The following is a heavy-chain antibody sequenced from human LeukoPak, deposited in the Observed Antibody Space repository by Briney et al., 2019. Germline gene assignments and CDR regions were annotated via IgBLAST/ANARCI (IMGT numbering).Heavy chain of an antibody. V-gene: IGHV4-61*02. J-gene: IGHJ1*01. CDR2: IYNNGRT. Sequence: SETLSLTCTVSGASISSGLYYWNWIRQPAGKGLEWIGRIYNNGRTNYNPSLKSRVTISVDTSKNQFSLRLSSVTAMDTAVYYCARVLAAAGTGAEYFQHWGQGTLVTVSS. CDR1: GASISSGLYY. CDR3: ARVLAAAGTGAEYFQH. D-gene: IGHD6-13*01.